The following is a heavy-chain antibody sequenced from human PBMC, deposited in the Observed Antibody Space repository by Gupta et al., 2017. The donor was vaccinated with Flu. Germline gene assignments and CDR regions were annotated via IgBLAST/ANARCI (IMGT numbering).Heavy chain of an antibody. CDR3: ARHLWYNKRWYEYDY. Sequence: EVLLVQSEPEVKEPGESLKISCQASGYSFTNYWIAWVRQMPGQGLAWLGIIYADDSDTRYNTAIRGQVTISADKSTNTDQLQWRRLKESDTGMYYCARHLWYNKRWYEYDYWCQVTLVTVS. CDR1: GYSFTNYW. V-gene: IGHV5-51*01. CDR2: IYADDSDT. D-gene: IGHD6-13*01. J-gene: IGHJ4*02.